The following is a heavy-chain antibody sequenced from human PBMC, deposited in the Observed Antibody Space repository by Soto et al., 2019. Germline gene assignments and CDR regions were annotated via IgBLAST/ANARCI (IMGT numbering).Heavy chain of an antibody. V-gene: IGHV4-31*01. CDR3: AREVYDILTGPIFDY. CDR1: GGSISSGGYY. J-gene: IGHJ4*02. CDR2: IYYSGST. Sequence: SETLSLTCTVSGGSISSGGYYWSWIRQHPGKGLEWIGYIYYSGSTYYNPSLKSQVTISVDTSKKQISMKLSSVTAADTAVYYCAREVYDILTGPIFDYWGQGTLVTVSS. D-gene: IGHD3-9*01.